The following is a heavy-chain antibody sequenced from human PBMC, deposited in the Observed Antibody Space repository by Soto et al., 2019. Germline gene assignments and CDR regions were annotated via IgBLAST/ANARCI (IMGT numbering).Heavy chain of an antibody. D-gene: IGHD3-3*01. CDR3: ARDVGGVPRIDGMDV. Sequence: GASVKVSCKASGYTCTGYYMHWVRHAPGQGLERMGWINPHSGGTHDAQKFPGRITTTPDTSISSAHMELSRLRSDDPAVYYCARDVGGVPRIDGMDVWGQGTTVTVSS. CDR2: INPHSGGT. V-gene: IGHV1-2*02. J-gene: IGHJ6*02. CDR1: GYTCTGYY.